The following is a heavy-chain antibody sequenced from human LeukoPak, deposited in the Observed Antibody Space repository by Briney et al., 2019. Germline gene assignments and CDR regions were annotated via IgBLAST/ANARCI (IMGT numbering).Heavy chain of an antibody. Sequence: PGGSLRLSCAASGFTFSSVSMNWVRQAPGKGLEWVSSISSTSGYISYADSMKGRFTISRDNAKDSLYLQMDSLRAEDTAVYHCARVHSGYGPDYIDHWGQGTLVTVSS. J-gene: IGHJ4*02. CDR2: ISSTSGYI. CDR3: ARVHSGYGPDYIDH. CDR1: GFTFSSVS. D-gene: IGHD5-12*01. V-gene: IGHV3-21*01.